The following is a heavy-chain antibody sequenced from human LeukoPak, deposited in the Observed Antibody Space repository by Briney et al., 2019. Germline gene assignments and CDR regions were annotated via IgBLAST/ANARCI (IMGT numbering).Heavy chain of an antibody. Sequence: PSETLSLTCTVSGGSISSSSYYWGWIRQPPGKGLEWIGSIYYSGSTYYNPSLKSRVTISVDTSKNQFSLKLSSVTAAGTAVYYCATIEDGYNPGNIDYWGQGTLVTVSS. D-gene: IGHD5-24*01. V-gene: IGHV4-39*01. CDR3: ATIEDGYNPGNIDY. CDR2: IYYSGST. J-gene: IGHJ4*02. CDR1: GGSISSSSYY.